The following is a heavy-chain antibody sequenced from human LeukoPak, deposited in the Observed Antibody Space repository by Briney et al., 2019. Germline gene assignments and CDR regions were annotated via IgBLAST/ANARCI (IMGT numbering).Heavy chain of an antibody. CDR1: GFTVNNNY. CDR3: ARGCGGDCPLGYYYGMDV. D-gene: IGHD2-21*02. J-gene: IGHJ6*02. CDR2: INHSGST. Sequence: PGGSLRLSCAASGFTVNNNYMSWIRQPPGKGLEWIGEINHSGSTNYNPSLKSRVTISVDTSKNQFSLKLSSVTAADTAVYYCARGCGGDCPLGYYYGMDVWGQGTTVTVSS. V-gene: IGHV4-34*01.